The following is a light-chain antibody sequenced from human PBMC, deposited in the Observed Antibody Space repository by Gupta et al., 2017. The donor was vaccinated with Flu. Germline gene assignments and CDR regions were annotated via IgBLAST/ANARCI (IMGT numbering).Light chain of an antibody. CDR2: DAS. Sequence: PATLSVSPGERATLSCRASQSVSSDLAWYQQKPGQPPRLLIYDASTRAAGVPARFSGSGSGTEFTLTISSLQSEDFAVYYCQHYNNWPLTFGGGTKVEIK. CDR3: QHYNNWPLT. CDR1: QSVSSD. J-gene: IGKJ4*01. V-gene: IGKV3-15*01.